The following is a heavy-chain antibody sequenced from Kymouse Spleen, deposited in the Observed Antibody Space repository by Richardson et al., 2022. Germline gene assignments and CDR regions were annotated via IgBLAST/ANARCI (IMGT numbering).Heavy chain of an antibody. CDR1: GFTFSNAW. J-gene: IGHJ4*02. CDR3: TTSSPLEWLLGDY. V-gene: IGHV3-15*01. Sequence: EVQLVESGGGLVKPGGSLRLSCAASGFTFSNAWMSWVRQAPGKGLEWVGRIKSKTDGGTTDYAAPVKGRFTISRDDSKNTLYLQMNSLKTEDTAVYYCTTSSPLEWLLGDYWGQGTLVTVSS. CDR2: IKSKTDGGTT. D-gene: IGHD3-3*01.